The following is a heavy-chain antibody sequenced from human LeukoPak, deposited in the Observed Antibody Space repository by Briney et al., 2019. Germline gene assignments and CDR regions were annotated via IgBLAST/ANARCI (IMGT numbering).Heavy chain of an antibody. CDR2: INPNSGGT. V-gene: IGHV1-2*02. CDR3: GRDRKTTVTTSNGLYGMDV. CDR1: GYTFTDYY. D-gene: IGHD4-17*01. J-gene: IGHJ6*02. Sequence: ASVKVSCKASGYTFTDYYMYWVRQAPGQGLEWMGWINPNSGGTNFAQKFRGGVTMTRDTSISTAYMELSGLTSDDTAVYYCGRDRKTTVTTSNGLYGMDVCGQGTTVTVSS.